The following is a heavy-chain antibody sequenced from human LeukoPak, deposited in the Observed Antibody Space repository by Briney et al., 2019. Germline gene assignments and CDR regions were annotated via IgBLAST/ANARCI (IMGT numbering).Heavy chain of an antibody. V-gene: IGHV3-7*01. Sequence: PGGSLRLSCAASGFTLSSYWMSWVRQAPGKGLEWVANIKQDGSEKYYVDSVKGRFTISRDNAKNSLYLQMNSLRAEDTAVYYCARQQLHGLLGYYYYMDVWGKGTTVTVSS. CDR3: ARQQLHGLLGYYYYMDV. D-gene: IGHD7-27*01. CDR2: IKQDGSEK. CDR1: GFTLSSYW. J-gene: IGHJ6*03.